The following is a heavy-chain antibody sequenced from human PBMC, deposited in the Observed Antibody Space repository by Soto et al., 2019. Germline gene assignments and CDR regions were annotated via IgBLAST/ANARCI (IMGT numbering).Heavy chain of an antibody. J-gene: IGHJ6*02. Sequence: HPGGSLRLSCAASGFTFSSYAMNWVRQAPGKGLEWVSYISSSSSTIYYADSVKGRLTISRDNAKNSLYLQMNSLRDEDTAVYYCARGIGYRYARMNLGYYYYGMDVWGQGGTVTVSS. CDR2: ISSSSSTI. CDR1: GFTFSSYA. CDR3: ARGIGYRYARMNLGYYYYGMDV. V-gene: IGHV3-48*02. D-gene: IGHD5-18*01.